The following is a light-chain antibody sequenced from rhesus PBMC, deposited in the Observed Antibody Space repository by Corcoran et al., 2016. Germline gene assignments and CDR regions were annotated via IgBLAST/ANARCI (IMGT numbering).Light chain of an antibody. CDR2: KAS. J-gene: IGKJ4*01. CDR1: ENANNN. CDR3: QHGYGTPLT. V-gene: IGKV1-74*01. Sequence: DIQMTQSPSSLSASVGDRVIITCRASENANNNLNWYQRKPGKAPKLLIYKASTLQSGVPSRFSGSGSWTDYTFTISNLQPADCTTYYCQHGYGTPLTFGGGTKVGLK.